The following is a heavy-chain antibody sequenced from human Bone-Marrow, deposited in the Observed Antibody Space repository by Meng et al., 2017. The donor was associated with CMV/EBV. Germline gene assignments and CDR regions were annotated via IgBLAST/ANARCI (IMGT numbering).Heavy chain of an antibody. CDR1: GFTFSSYG. Sequence: GESLKISCAASGFTFSSYGMHWVRQAPGKGLEWVAFIRYDGSNKYYADSEKGRFTISRDNSKNTLYLQMNSLRAEDTAVYYCAKGKFSPDQLLLDDAFDIWGQGTMVTVSS. V-gene: IGHV3-30*02. CDR2: IRYDGSNK. D-gene: IGHD2-2*01. CDR3: AKGKFSPDQLLLDDAFDI. J-gene: IGHJ3*02.